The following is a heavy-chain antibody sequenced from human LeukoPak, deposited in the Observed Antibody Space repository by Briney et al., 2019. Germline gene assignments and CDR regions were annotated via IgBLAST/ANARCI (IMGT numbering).Heavy chain of an antibody. Sequence: PSETLSLTCAVYGGSFSGYYWSWIRQPPGKGLEWIGEINHSGSTNYNPSLKSRVTVSLDTSSNQFSLKLSSVTAADTAVYYCERRGSGWTRWGQGTLVTVSS. CDR2: INHSGST. D-gene: IGHD6-19*01. V-gene: IGHV4-34*01. CDR1: GGSFSGYY. CDR3: ERRGSGWTR. J-gene: IGHJ4*02.